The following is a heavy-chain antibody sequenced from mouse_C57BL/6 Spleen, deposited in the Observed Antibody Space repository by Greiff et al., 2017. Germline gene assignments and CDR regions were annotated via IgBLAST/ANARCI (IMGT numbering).Heavy chain of an antibody. V-gene: IGHV1-26*01. CDR3: ARGGGWLFPGAY. CDR1: GYTFTDYY. D-gene: IGHD2-3*01. J-gene: IGHJ3*01. CDR2: INPNNGGT. Sequence: EVQLQQSGPELVKPGASVKISCKASGYTFTDYYMNWVKQSPGKSLEWIGDINPNNGGTSYNQKFKGKATLTVDKSSSTAYMELRSLTSEDSAVYYCARGGGWLFPGAYWGQGTLVTVSA.